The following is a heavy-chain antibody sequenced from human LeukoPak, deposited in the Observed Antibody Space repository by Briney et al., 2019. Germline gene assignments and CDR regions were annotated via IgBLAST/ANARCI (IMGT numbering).Heavy chain of an antibody. V-gene: IGHV3-30*02. J-gene: IGHJ5*02. CDR2: IRFDGSSK. D-gene: IGHD2-2*02. CDR1: VFTFRSFG. CDR3: VKGGYCSSTICYNLGWFDP. Sequence: TGGSLRLSCAASVFTFRSFGMHWVRQAPGKGLEWVAFIRFDGSSKNYADSVKGRFTISRDNSKNTLYLEMNSLRAEDTAVYYCVKGGYCSSTICYNLGWFDPWGQGTLVTVSS.